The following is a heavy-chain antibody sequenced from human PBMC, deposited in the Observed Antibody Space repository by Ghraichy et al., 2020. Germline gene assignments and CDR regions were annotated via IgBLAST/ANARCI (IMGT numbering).Heavy chain of an antibody. D-gene: IGHD6-19*01. CDR2: ISSSGSTI. Sequence: GESLNISCAASGFTFSDYYMSWIRQAPGKGLEWVSYISSSGSTIYYADSVKGRFTISRDNAKNSLYLQMNSLRAEDTAVYYCASIFSGWLYYFDYWGQGTLVTVSS. CDR1: GFTFSDYY. J-gene: IGHJ4*02. CDR3: ASIFSGWLYYFDY. V-gene: IGHV3-11*01.